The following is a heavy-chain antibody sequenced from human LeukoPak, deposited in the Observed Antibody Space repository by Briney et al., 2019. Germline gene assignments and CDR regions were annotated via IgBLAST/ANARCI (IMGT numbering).Heavy chain of an antibody. CDR2: IYYSGST. D-gene: IGHD2-2*01. Sequence: PSETLSLTCTVSGGSISSGGYYWSWIRQHPGKGLEWIGYIYYSGSTYYNPSLKSRVTISVDTSKNQFSLTLSSVTAAYTAVYYCARDRWYCSSTSCSYYYYYYGMDVWGQGTTVTVSS. CDR1: GGSISSGGYY. J-gene: IGHJ6*02. V-gene: IGHV4-31*03. CDR3: ARDRWYCSSTSCSYYYYYYGMDV.